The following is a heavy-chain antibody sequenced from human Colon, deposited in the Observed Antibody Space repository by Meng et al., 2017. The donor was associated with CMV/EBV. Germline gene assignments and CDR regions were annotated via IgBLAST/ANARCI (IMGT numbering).Heavy chain of an antibody. CDR3: ARAQYTYGYWIFDY. J-gene: IGHJ4*02. D-gene: IGHD5-18*01. V-gene: IGHV4-4*07. CDR2: IYPSGFP. CDR1: GGSISSYY. Sequence: QVPLQESGPGLVKPSETLSLSCTVSGGSISSYYWSWIRQPAGKGLEWIGRIYPSGFPKYKPSLESRVTMSADTSKNQISLKLTSVTAADTAVYYCARAQYTYGYWIFDYWGQGTLVTVSS.